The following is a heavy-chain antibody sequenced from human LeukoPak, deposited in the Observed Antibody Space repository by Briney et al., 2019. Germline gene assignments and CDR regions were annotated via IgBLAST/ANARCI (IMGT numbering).Heavy chain of an antibody. Sequence: PSETLSLTCTVSGDSISSYEWSWIRQPPGKGLEWIGYIYYSGSTNYNPSLKSRVTISVDTSKNQFSLKLSSVTAADTAVYYCARGDGYNRHWGQGTLVTVSS. V-gene: IGHV4-59*01. D-gene: IGHD5-24*01. CDR2: IYYSGST. J-gene: IGHJ4*02. CDR3: ARGDGYNRH. CDR1: GDSISSYE.